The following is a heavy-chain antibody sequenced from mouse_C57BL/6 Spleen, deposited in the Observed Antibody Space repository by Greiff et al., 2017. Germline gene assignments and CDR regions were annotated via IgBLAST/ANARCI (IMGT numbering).Heavy chain of an antibody. D-gene: IGHD2-1*01. CDR2: IDPSDSYT. Sequence: VQLQQPGAELVMPGASVKLSCKASGYTFTSYWMHWVKQRPGQGLEWIGEIDPSDSYTNYNQKFKGKSTLTVDKSSSTAYMQLSSLTSEDSAVYYCARGGGNSYYCDYWGQGTTLTVSS. V-gene: IGHV1-69*01. CDR1: GYTFTSYW. CDR3: ARGGGNSYYCDY. J-gene: IGHJ2*01.